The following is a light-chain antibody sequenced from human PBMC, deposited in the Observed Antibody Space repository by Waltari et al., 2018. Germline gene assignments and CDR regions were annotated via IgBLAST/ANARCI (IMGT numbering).Light chain of an antibody. CDR3: QQRSNWPLA. CDR2: DAS. J-gene: IGKJ2*01. V-gene: IGKV3-11*01. CDR1: QSVRHY. Sequence: EIVLTHSPATLSLSPGERATLSCRASQSVRHYLPWYQQKPGPAPRLLTYDASNRLTGMPARFSGSRSGTDVTLTISSLEPEDFAVYYCQQRSNWPLAFGQGTKLEIK.